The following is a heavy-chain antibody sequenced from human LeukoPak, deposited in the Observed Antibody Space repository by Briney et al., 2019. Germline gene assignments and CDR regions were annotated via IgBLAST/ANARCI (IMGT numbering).Heavy chain of an antibody. D-gene: IGHD6-13*01. CDR3: ASLGPEGGDYSSSSASDY. Sequence: PGGSLRLSCAASGFTFSSYEMNWVRQAPGKGLEWVSYISSSGSTIYYADSVKGRFTISRDNAKNSLYLHMNSLRAEDTAVYYCASLGPEGGDYSSSSASDYWGQGTLVTVSS. CDR1: GFTFSSYE. J-gene: IGHJ4*02. V-gene: IGHV3-48*03. CDR2: ISSSGSTI.